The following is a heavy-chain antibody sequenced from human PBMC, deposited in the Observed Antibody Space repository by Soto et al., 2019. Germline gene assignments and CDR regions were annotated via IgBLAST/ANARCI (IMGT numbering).Heavy chain of an antibody. CDR1: GVPFSAYA. J-gene: IGHJ5*02. D-gene: IGHD3-10*01. Sequence: GGSLGLSCVASGVPFSAYAMNWVGQTPGKGLEWVCGIGGSGTTIYCADSVKGRFTISRDNFGNTMYLQMNSVRVEDTAVYYCARSVRHLSWFDPWGQGTRFTVSS. V-gene: IGHV3-23*01. CDR3: ARSVRHLSWFDP. CDR2: IGGSGTTI.